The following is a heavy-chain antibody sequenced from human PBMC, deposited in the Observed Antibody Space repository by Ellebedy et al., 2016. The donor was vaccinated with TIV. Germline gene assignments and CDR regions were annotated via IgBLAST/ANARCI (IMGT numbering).Heavy chain of an antibody. CDR2: ISGSGSSI. CDR3: ARKTDTGTSGDY. CDR1: GFTFSDYY. Sequence: GESLKISCAASGFTFSDYYMSWIRQAPGKGLEWVSYISGSGSSIYYADSVKGRFTISRDNAKNSLYLQMNSLRAEDTAMYYCARKTDTGTSGDYWGQGTPVTVSS. V-gene: IGHV3-11*01. D-gene: IGHD1-1*01. J-gene: IGHJ4*02.